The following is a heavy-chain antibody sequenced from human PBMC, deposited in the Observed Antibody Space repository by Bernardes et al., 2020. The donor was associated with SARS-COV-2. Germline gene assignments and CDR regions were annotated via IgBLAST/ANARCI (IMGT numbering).Heavy chain of an antibody. CDR3: ALLIIAVAGSSFDY. D-gene: IGHD6-19*01. Sequence: VGSLLLSCAASGFTFSTYWMSWVRQAPGKGLEWVANIKQDGSEKYYVDSVKGRFTISRDNAKNSLYLQMNSLRAEDTAVYYCALLIIAVAGSSFDYWGQGTLVTVSS. J-gene: IGHJ4*02. V-gene: IGHV3-7*02. CDR2: IKQDGSEK. CDR1: GFTFSTYW.